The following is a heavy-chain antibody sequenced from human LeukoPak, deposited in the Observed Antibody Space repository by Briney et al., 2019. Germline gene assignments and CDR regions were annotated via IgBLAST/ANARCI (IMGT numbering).Heavy chain of an antibody. V-gene: IGHV4-34*01. J-gene: IGHJ3*02. Sequence: PSETLSLTCSVYGGSFSHYFWSWIRQSPGKGLEWIGEIDDGGNTNYNPSLMSRVIVSMEKSKKQFSLVMRSVAAADTAVYYCARFSRITWGDWGDAFDIWGQGTTVIVSS. CDR2: IDDGGNT. CDR1: GGSFSHYF. D-gene: IGHD2-21*02. CDR3: ARFSRITWGDWGDAFDI.